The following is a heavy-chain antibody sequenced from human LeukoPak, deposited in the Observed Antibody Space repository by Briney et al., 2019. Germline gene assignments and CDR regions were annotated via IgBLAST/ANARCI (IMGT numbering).Heavy chain of an antibody. J-gene: IGHJ4*02. CDR2: ISGSGGST. D-gene: IGHD1-26*01. CDR1: GGSFSSSVYY. CDR3: AKTRMVWELLLGELDY. Sequence: ETLSLTCTVSGGSFSSSVYYWGWIRQPPGKRLEWVSAISGSGGSTYYADSVKGRFTISRDNSKNTLYLQMNSLRAEDTAVYYCAKTRMVWELLLGELDYWGQGTLVTVSS. V-gene: IGHV3-23*01.